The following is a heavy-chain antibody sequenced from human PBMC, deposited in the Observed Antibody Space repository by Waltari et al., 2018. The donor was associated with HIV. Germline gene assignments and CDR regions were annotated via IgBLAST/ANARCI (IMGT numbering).Heavy chain of an antibody. CDR1: GGTFSSYA. J-gene: IGHJ5*02. V-gene: IGHV1-69*12. CDR2: IIPIFGTA. CDR3: ASRVRVRGVIILERGGWFDP. D-gene: IGHD3-10*01. Sequence: QVQLVQSGAEVKKPGSSVKVSCKASGGTFSSYAISWVRQAPGHGLEWMGGIIPIFGTANYAQKFQGRVTITADESTSTAYMELSSLRSEDTAVYYCASRVRVRGVIILERGGWFDPWGQGTLVTVSS.